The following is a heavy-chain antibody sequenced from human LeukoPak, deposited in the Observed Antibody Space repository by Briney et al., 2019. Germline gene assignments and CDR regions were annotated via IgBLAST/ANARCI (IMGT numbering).Heavy chain of an antibody. CDR3: ARGDYGGFDLDY. V-gene: IGHV1-2*06. Sequence: ASVPVSCQASRYIFPVYYMHWVRQAPGQGVAWMGRINTNFGGTNYAQNLQGRVTMTRDTSISTAYMELSRLRSDDTAIYYCARGDYGGFDLDYWGQGTLVTVSS. J-gene: IGHJ4*02. D-gene: IGHD4/OR15-4a*01. CDR1: RYIFPVYY. CDR2: INTNFGGT.